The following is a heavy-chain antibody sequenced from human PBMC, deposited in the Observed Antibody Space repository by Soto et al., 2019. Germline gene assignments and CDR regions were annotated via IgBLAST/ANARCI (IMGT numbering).Heavy chain of an antibody. Sequence: QVQLVQSGAEVKKPGASVKVSCKASGYTFTSYSISWVRQAPGQGLEWMGWINVYNGNTKYAQKFQGRVTMTTDTSTSTVYMELRSLTSDDTAVYYCARDGVAVPTGSSGYWGQGTLVTVSS. CDR3: ARDGVAVPTGSSGY. V-gene: IGHV1-18*01. D-gene: IGHD4-4*01. CDR1: GYTFTSYS. J-gene: IGHJ4*02. CDR2: INVYNGNT.